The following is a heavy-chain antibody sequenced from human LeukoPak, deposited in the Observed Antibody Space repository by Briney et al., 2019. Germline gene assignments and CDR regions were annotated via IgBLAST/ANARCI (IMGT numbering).Heavy chain of an antibody. J-gene: IGHJ4*02. CDR3: ASYYGSGLFDY. V-gene: IGHV3-30*02. CDR2: IWYDASRV. CDR1: GFTFTSYT. D-gene: IGHD3-10*01. Sequence: GGSLRLSCVASGFTFTSYTMHWVRQAPGKGLEWVASIWYDASRVYYADSVKGQFTISRDNPKNTLYLQMNSLRAEDTAVSYCASYYGSGLFDYWGQGTLVTVSS.